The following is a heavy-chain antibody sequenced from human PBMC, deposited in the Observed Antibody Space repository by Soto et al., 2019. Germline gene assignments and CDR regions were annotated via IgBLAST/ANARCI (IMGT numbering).Heavy chain of an antibody. CDR3: AISYDILTLGYYGMDV. CDR1: GFTFSSYA. CDR2: ISGSGGST. J-gene: IGHJ6*02. D-gene: IGHD3-9*01. Sequence: GGSLRLSCAASGFTFSSYAMSWVRQAPGEGLEWVSAISGSGGSTYYADSVKGRFTISRDNSKNTLYLQMNSLRAEDTAVYYCAISYDILTLGYYGMDVWGQGTTVTVSS. V-gene: IGHV3-23*01.